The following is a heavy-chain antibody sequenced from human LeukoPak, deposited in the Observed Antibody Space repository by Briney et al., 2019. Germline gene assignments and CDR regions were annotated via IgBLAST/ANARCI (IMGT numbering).Heavy chain of an antibody. CDR2: ISTSSSYI. J-gene: IGHJ4*02. CDR3: ARDHTAMVWGIFHY. Sequence: GGSLRLSCAASGFTLSSYSINWVRQAPGKWLEWVSSISTSSSYIYYTDSVKGRFSISRDNAKNSLYLQMNSLRAEDTAVYYCARDHTAMVWGIFHYWREGTLLSVSS. CDR1: GFTLSSYS. V-gene: IGHV3-21*01. D-gene: IGHD5-18*01.